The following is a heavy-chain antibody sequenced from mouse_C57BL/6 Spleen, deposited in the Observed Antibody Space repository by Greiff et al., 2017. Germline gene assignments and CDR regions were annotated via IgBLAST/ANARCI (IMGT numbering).Heavy chain of an antibody. D-gene: IGHD2-5*01. CDR2: IYPSDSET. J-gene: IGHJ3*01. Sequence: QVQLQQPGAELVRPWSSVKLSCKASGYTFTSYWMDWVKQRPGQGLEWIGNIYPSDSETHYNQKFKDKATLTVDKSSSTAYMQLSSLTSEDSAVYYCARSNPFAYWGQGTLVTVSA. V-gene: IGHV1-61*01. CDR3: ARSNPFAY. CDR1: GYTFTSYW.